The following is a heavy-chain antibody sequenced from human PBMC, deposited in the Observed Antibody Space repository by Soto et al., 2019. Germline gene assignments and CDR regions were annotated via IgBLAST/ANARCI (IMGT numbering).Heavy chain of an antibody. CDR2: IYYSGST. J-gene: IGHJ5*02. Sequence: QLQLQESGPGLVKPSETLSLTCTVSGGSISSSSYYWGWIRQPPGKGLEWIGSIYYSGSTYYNPSLKSRVTISVDTSKNQFSLKLSSVTAADTAVYYCARHLLLPQWLVRTINWFDPWGQGTLVTVSS. CDR3: ARHLLLPQWLVRTINWFDP. D-gene: IGHD6-19*01. CDR1: GGSISSSSYY. V-gene: IGHV4-39*01.